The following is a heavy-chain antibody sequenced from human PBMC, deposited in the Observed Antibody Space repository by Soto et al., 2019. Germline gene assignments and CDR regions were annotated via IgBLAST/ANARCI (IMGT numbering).Heavy chain of an antibody. D-gene: IGHD3-22*01. CDR2: ISAYNGNT. CDR1: GYTFTSYG. CDR3: ARSPPSGYPEYNFDY. V-gene: IGHV1-18*01. J-gene: IGHJ4*02. Sequence: ASVKVSGTDSGYTFTSYGISWVRQAPGQGLEWMGWISAYNGNTNYAQKLQGRVTMTTDTSTSTAYMELRSLRSDDTAVYYCARSPPSGYPEYNFDYWGQGTLVTVSS.